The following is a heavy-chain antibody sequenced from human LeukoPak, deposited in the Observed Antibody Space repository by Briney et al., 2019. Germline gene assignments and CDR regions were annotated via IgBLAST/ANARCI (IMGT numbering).Heavy chain of an antibody. D-gene: IGHD3-22*01. Sequence: ASVKVSCKASGYTFTSYDINWVRQATGQGLEWMGWMNPNSGNTGYAQKFQGRVTMTRNTSISTAYMELSSLRSEDTAVYYCARLPYYYDSSGYYTGAFDIWGQRTMVTVSS. CDR3: ARLPYYYDSSGYYTGAFDI. J-gene: IGHJ3*02. V-gene: IGHV1-8*01. CDR2: MNPNSGNT. CDR1: GYTFTSYD.